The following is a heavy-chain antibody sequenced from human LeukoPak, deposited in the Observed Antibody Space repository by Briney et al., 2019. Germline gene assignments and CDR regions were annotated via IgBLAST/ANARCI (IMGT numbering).Heavy chain of an antibody. D-gene: IGHD2-15*01. Sequence: GGSLRLSCAASGFTFSSYSMNWVRQAPGKGLEWVSSISSSSSYTYYADSVKGRFTISRDNAKNSLYLQMNSLRAEDTAVYYCASRYCSGGSCYSGWGAGFDPWGQGTLVTVSS. CDR1: GFTFSSYS. J-gene: IGHJ5*02. CDR2: ISSSSSYT. CDR3: ASRYCSGGSCYSGWGAGFDP. V-gene: IGHV3-21*01.